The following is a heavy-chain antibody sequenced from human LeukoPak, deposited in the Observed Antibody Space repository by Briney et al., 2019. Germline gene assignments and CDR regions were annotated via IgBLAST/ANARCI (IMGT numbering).Heavy chain of an antibody. D-gene: IGHD5-24*01. CDR3: ARTIEMATISYFDY. Sequence: GGSLRLSCAASGFTFSSYGMHWVRQAPGKGLEWVSYISSSDSTIYYADSVKGRFTISRDNAKNSLYLQMNSLRAGDTAVYYCARTIEMATISYFDYWGQGTLVTVSS. V-gene: IGHV3-48*04. CDR2: ISSSDSTI. J-gene: IGHJ4*02. CDR1: GFTFSSYG.